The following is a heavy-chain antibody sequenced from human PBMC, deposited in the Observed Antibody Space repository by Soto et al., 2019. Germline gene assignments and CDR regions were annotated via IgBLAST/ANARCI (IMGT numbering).Heavy chain of an antibody. CDR2: IYYSGST. D-gene: IGHD3-22*01. V-gene: IGHV4-39*01. CDR1: GGSISSSSYY. J-gene: IGHJ6*02. Sequence: PSETLSLTCTVSGGSISSSSYYWCWILQPPGKGLEWIGSIYYSGSTYYNPSLKSRVTISVDTSKNQFSLKLSSVTAADTAVYYCARRLYYDSSGFEGGGMDVWGQGTTVTVSS. CDR3: ARRLYYDSSGFEGGGMDV.